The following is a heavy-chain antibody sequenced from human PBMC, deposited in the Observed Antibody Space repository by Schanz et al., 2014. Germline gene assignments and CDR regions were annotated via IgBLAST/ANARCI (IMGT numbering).Heavy chain of an antibody. CDR2: ISGSGGST. CDR3: ANNWNLDY. D-gene: IGHD1-20*01. V-gene: IGHV3-23*04. J-gene: IGHJ4*02. CDR1: GFTFGDYA. Sequence: EEQLVESGGGLVQPGGSLRLSCTASGFTFGDYAMTWVRQAPGKGLEWVSAISGSGGSTYYADSVKGRFTISRDNSKNTLYLQMNSLRAEDTAVYYCANNWNLDYWGQGTLVTVSS.